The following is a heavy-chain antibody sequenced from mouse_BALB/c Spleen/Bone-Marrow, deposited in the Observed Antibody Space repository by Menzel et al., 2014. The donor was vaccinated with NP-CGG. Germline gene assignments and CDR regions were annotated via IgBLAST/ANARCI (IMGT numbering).Heavy chain of an antibody. CDR1: GYTFTSYD. J-gene: IGHJ4*01. Sequence: VHLVESGPELVKPGALVKISCKASGYTFTSYDINWVRQRPGQGLEWIGWIYPGDGSSKYDEKFKGKATLTADKSSSTAYMQLSSLTSENSAVYFCARAPSMDYWGQGTSVTVSS. V-gene: IGHV1S56*01. CDR2: IYPGDGSS. CDR3: ARAPSMDY.